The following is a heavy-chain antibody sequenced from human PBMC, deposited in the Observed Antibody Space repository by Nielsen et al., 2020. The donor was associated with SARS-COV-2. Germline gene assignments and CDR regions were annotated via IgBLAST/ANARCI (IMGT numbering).Heavy chain of an antibody. J-gene: IGHJ4*02. V-gene: IGHV3-30*02. CDR1: GFTFSSYG. D-gene: IGHD1-26*01. CDR2: IWYDGSNK. CDR3: AKERELAGDYYFDY. Sequence: GGSLRLSCAASGFTFSSYGMHWVRQAPGKGLEWVAVIWYDGSNKYYADSVKGRFTISRDNSKNTLYLQMNSLRAEDTAVYYCAKERELAGDYYFDYWGQGTLVTVSS.